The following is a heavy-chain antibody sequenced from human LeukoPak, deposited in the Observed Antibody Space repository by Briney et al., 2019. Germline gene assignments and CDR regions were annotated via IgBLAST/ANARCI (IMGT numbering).Heavy chain of an antibody. V-gene: IGHV1-2*02. Sequence: ASVKVSCKASGYTFTGYYMHWVRQAPGQGLEWMGWINPNSGGTNYAQKFQGRVTMTRDTSISAVYMELSRLRSDDTAVYYCARGLAVVSPFDFWGQGTLVTVSS. J-gene: IGHJ4*02. CDR3: ARGLAVVSPFDF. D-gene: IGHD3-22*01. CDR2: INPNSGGT. CDR1: GYTFTGYY.